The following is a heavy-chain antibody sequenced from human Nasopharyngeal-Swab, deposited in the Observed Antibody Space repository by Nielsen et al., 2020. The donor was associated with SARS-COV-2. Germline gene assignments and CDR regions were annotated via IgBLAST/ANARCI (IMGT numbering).Heavy chain of an antibody. J-gene: IGHJ6*02. Sequence: WIRQPPGKGLEWIGSLYHSGSTNYNPSLKSRVTISEDTSKNQFSLKLSSVTAADTAVFYCARGSVYETWSGSRTYYHYYGLDVWGQGTTVTVSS. V-gene: IGHV4-39*01. CDR2: LYHSGST. D-gene: IGHD3-3*01. CDR3: ARGSVYETWSGSRTYYHYYGLDV.